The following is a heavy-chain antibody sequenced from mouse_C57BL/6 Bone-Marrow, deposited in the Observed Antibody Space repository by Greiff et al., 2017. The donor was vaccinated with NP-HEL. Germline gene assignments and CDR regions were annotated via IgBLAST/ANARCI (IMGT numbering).Heavy chain of an antibody. CDR2: IYPGSGNT. J-gene: IGHJ4*01. D-gene: IGHD2-4*01. CDR1: GYSFTSYY. CDR3: ARWDYDTYAMDY. Sequence: VQLVESGPELVKPGASVKRSCKASGYSFTSYYIHWVKQRPGQGLEWIGWIYPGSGNTKYNEKFKGKATLTADTSSSTAYMQLSSLTSEDSAVYCCARWDYDTYAMDYWGQGTSVTVSS. V-gene: IGHV1-66*01.